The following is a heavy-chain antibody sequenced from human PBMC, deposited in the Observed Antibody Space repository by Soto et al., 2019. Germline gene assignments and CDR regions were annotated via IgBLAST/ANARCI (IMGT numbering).Heavy chain of an antibody. CDR3: ARGLRFSDWFDP. D-gene: IGHD3-3*01. CDR1: GDSISGSQW. Sequence: PSETLSLTCAVSGDSISGSQWWSWIRQPAGKGLEWIGRIYSSGSTKYNPSLQSRVTMSLDTSKNQFSLRLTSVTAADTAVYYCARGLRFSDWFDPWGQGTLVTVSS. V-gene: IGHV4-4*07. J-gene: IGHJ5*02. CDR2: IYSSGST.